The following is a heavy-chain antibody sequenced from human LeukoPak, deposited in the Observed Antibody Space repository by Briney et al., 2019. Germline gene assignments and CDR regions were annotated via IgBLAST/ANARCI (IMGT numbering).Heavy chain of an antibody. D-gene: IGHD3-10*01. CDR2: IYHSGST. V-gene: IGHV4-59*12. CDR3: ARGVRGPPDY. J-gene: IGHJ4*02. Sequence: SETLSLTCTVSGGSISSYYWSWIRQPPGKGLEWIGYIYHSGSTYYNPSLKSRVTISVDRSKNQFSLKLSSVTAADTAVYYCARGVRGPPDYWGQGTLVTASS. CDR1: GGSISSYY.